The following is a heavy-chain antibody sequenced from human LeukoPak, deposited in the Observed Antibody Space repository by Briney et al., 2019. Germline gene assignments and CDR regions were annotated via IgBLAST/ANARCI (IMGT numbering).Heavy chain of an antibody. D-gene: IGHD2-8*01. CDR3: ARDRGRMVYAVWFDP. CDR2: IDTSGSA. Sequence: SETLSLTCTVSGGSISSDNYYWSWIRQPAGKGLEWIRRIDTSGSATYNPSLKSRVTISIDTSKNQFSLKLGSVIAADTAVYYCARDRGRMVYAVWFDPWGQGTLVTVSS. J-gene: IGHJ5*02. V-gene: IGHV4-61*02. CDR1: GGSISSDNYY.